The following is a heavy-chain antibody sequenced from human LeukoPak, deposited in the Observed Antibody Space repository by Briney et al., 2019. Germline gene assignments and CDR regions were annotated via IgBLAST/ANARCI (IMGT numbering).Heavy chain of an antibody. J-gene: IGHJ3*02. Sequence: SETLSLTCTVSGGSVSSGSYYWSWIRQPPGKGLEWIGYIYYSGSTNYNPSLKSRVTISVDTSKNQFSLKLSSVTAADTAVYYCARRIVSDDAFDTWGQGTMVTVSS. D-gene: IGHD1-26*01. CDR3: ARRIVSDDAFDT. V-gene: IGHV4-61*01. CDR1: GGSVSSGSYY. CDR2: IYYSGST.